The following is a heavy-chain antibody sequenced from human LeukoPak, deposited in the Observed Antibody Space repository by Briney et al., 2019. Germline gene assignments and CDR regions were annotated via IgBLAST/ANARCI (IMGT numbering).Heavy chain of an antibody. CDR2: ISWNSGSI. V-gene: IGHV3-9*01. CDR3: AKDIGLDYGDYGSYFGY. D-gene: IGHD4-17*01. J-gene: IGHJ4*02. Sequence: GGSLRLSCAASGFTFDDYAMHWVRQAPGKGLEWVSGISWNSGSIGYADSVKGRFTISRDNAKNSLYLQMNSLRAEDTALYYCAKDIGLDYGDYGSYFGYWGQGTLVTVSS. CDR1: GFTFDDYA.